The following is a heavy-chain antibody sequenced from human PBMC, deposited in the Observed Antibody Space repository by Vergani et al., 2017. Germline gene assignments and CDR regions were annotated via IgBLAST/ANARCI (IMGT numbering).Heavy chain of an antibody. D-gene: IGHD6-19*01. CDR3: TRHGRSGWAGYFQH. CDR1: GVSIGSNSYY. Sequence: QLQLQESGPGLVEPSETLSLTCTVSGVSIGSNSYYWGWIRQPPGKGLEWIGTIYYTGTTYYNEAHKSRLTISVDTSKNQFSLNLTSVTAADTAVYYCTRHGRSGWAGYFQHWGQGTLVTASS. CDR2: IYYTGTT. J-gene: IGHJ1*01. V-gene: IGHV4-39*01.